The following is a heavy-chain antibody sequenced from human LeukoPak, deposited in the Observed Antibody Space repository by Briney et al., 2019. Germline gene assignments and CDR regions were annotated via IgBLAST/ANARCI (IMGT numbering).Heavy chain of an antibody. V-gene: IGHV4-61*02. Sequence: SETLSLTCTVSGGSISSGSYYWSWIRQPAGKGLEWIGRIYTSGSTNCNPSLKSRVTISVDTSKNQFSLKLSSVTAADTAVYYCARGSGGDYWGQGTLVTVSS. CDR1: GGSISSGSYY. J-gene: IGHJ4*02. D-gene: IGHD1-14*01. CDR2: IYTSGST. CDR3: ARGSGGDY.